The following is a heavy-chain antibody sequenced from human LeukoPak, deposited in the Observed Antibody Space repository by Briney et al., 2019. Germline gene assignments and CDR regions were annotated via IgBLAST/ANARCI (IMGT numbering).Heavy chain of an antibody. D-gene: IGHD3-9*01. CDR3: AREGDIFTGFHCERAVGY. V-gene: IGHV1-18*04. CDR2: ISAYNGNT. J-gene: IGHJ4*02. Sequence: GASVKVSCKASGYTFTSYGISWVRQAPGQGLEWMGWISAYNGNTNYAHKLQGRVTTTTDTSTSTAYMELRSLRSDDTAVYYCAREGDIFTGFHCERAVGYWGQGTLVTVSS. CDR1: GYTFTSYG.